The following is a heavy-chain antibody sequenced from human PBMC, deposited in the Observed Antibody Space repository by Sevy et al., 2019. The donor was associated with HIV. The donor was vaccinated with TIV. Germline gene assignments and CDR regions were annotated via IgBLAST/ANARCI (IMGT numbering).Heavy chain of an antibody. CDR1: GFTFSNAW. CDR3: TTEGVYCTGGVCYPFDY. J-gene: IGHJ4*02. V-gene: IGHV3-15*01. CDR2: IKSKTDGGTT. Sequence: GGSLRLSCAASGFTFSNAWMSWVRQAPGKGLEWVGRIKSKTDGGTTDDAAPVKGRFTISRDDSKNTLYLQMNSLKTEDTAVYYCTTEGVYCTGGVCYPFDYWGQGTLVTVSS. D-gene: IGHD2-8*02.